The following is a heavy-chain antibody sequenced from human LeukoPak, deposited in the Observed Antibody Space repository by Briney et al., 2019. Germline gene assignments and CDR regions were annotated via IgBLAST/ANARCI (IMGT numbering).Heavy chain of an antibody. D-gene: IGHD2/OR15-2a*01. Sequence: PSETLSLTCTVSGASISNTYYWSWIRQLPGKGLEWIGNLYNIGSITYKPSLKSRVAMSIDMSKNQFSLRLTSVTAADTAVYSCATNSTGSAFDYWGQGILVTVSS. CDR2: LYNIGSI. CDR3: ATNSTGSAFDY. J-gene: IGHJ4*02. V-gene: IGHV4-59*08. CDR1: GASISNTYY.